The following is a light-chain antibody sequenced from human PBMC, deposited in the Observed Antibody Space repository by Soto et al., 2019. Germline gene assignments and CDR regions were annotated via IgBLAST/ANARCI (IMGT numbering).Light chain of an antibody. V-gene: IGKV1-9*01. CDR2: AAP. CDR1: QDISSY. J-gene: IGKJ5*01. Sequence: IPLTQSPSSLSASVRDRVTITCRASQDISSYLAWYQQKPGKAPKLLIYAAPTLQSGVPSRFSGSGSGTDFTLTVNSLQPEDFATYYCQQGYTSAITFGQGTRLEIK. CDR3: QQGYTSAIT.